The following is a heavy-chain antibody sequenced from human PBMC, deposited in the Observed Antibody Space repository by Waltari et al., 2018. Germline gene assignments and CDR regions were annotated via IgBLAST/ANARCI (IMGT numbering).Heavy chain of an antibody. Sequence: EVQVLESGGGLVQPGGSLRLSCAASGFSFSSYAVSWVRQAPGKGVEGVAAMSGRAGNTYDSDSVKGRFTLARDNSNNTGYLQMNSLRADDTAVYYCAKGGLSSSWPKNWFDPWGQGTLVTVSS. CDR1: GFSFSSYA. J-gene: IGHJ5*02. D-gene: IGHD6-19*01. V-gene: IGHV3-23*01. CDR2: MSGRAGNT. CDR3: AKGGLSSSWPKNWFDP.